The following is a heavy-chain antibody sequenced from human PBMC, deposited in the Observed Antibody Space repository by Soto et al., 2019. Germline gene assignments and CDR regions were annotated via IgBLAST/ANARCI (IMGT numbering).Heavy chain of an antibody. CDR1: GFTFRSYW. CDR3: TRVDYYGSGSYIYYYGMDV. V-gene: IGHV3-74*01. D-gene: IGHD3-10*01. CDR2: ISNDGSST. J-gene: IGHJ6*02. Sequence: EVQLVESGGGLVQPGGSLRLSCAASGFTFRSYWVHWVRQVPGKGLVWVSRISNDGSSTSYADSVKGRFTMSRDNAKNTLYLQMNSLRAEDTAVYDCTRVDYYGSGSYIYYYGMDVWGQGTTVTVSS.